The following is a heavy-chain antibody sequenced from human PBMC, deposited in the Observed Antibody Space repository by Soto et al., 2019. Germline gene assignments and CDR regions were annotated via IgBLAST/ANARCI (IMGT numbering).Heavy chain of an antibody. D-gene: IGHD2-8*01. Sequence: ASVKVSCKASGYTCTSYAMHWVRQAPGQRLEWMGWINAGNGNTKYSQKFQGRVTITRDTSASTAYMELSSLRSEDTDVYYCARDPLYCTNGVCDTPYNFDDWGQGTLATVSS. CDR2: INAGNGNT. CDR1: GYTCTSYA. V-gene: IGHV1-3*01. J-gene: IGHJ4*02. CDR3: ARDPLYCTNGVCDTPYNFDD.